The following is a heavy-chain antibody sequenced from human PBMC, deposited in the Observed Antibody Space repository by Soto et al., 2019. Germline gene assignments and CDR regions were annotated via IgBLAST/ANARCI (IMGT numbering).Heavy chain of an antibody. CDR1: GFTFSGYA. J-gene: IGHJ4*02. V-gene: IGHV3-23*01. Sequence: GGSLRLSCAASGFTFSGYAMNWVRQAPGKGLEWVSSIRSSGTGTDYADSVKGRFAISRDNAKNTLYLQMNSLRAEDTAVYYCARTLWYGELLYKSDYWGQGTLVTVSS. D-gene: IGHD3-10*01. CDR3: ARTLWYGELLYKSDY. CDR2: IRSSGTGT.